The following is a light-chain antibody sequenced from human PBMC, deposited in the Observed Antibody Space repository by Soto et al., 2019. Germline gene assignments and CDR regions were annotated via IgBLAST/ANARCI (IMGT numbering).Light chain of an antibody. Sequence: DIQMTQSPSTLSASVGDRVTITCRASQSISIWLAWYQQKPGKAPKLLIYKASSLESGVPSRFSGGGSGTEFTLTISSLQPDDFATYYCQQYYGYSVTFGQGTKLEIK. CDR3: QQYYGYSVT. CDR2: KAS. CDR1: QSISIW. V-gene: IGKV1-5*03. J-gene: IGKJ2*01.